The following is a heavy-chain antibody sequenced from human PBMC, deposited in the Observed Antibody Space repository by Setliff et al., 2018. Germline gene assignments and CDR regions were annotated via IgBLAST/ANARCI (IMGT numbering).Heavy chain of an antibody. CDR2: INPNRGGT. V-gene: IGHV1-2*02. CDR3: ARAFYYDTALYYFDY. Sequence: ASVKVSCKASGYTFTGYYMHLVRQAPGQGLEWMGWINPNRGGTNYAQKFQGRVTMTRDTSISTAYMELSRLRSDDTAVYYCARAFYYDTALYYFDYWGQGTLVTVSS. D-gene: IGHD3-22*01. CDR1: GYTFTGYY. J-gene: IGHJ4*02.